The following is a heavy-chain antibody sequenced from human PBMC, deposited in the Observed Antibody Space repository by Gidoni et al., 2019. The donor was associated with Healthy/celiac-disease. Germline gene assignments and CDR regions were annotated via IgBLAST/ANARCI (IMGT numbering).Heavy chain of an antibody. CDR1: GFTVNSYT. CDR3: ARGEGYNSGWSWGD. Sequence: EGQLVESGGGLGKPGGALRLSCAASGFTVNSYTMNWVRQAPGKGLGWASSISSSSSYIFYADSVKGRFTISRDNAKNSLYLQMNSLRAEDTAVYYCARGEGYNSGWSWGDWGQGTLVTVSS. CDR2: ISSSSSYI. J-gene: IGHJ4*02. V-gene: IGHV3-21*01. D-gene: IGHD6-19*01.